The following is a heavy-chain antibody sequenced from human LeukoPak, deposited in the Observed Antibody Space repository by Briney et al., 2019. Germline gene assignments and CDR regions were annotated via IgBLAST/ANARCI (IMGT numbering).Heavy chain of an antibody. V-gene: IGHV3-23*01. J-gene: IGHJ4*02. CDR3: AVRIVVAGTLEF. CDR2: ISDSGGST. CDR1: GFTFTNYA. Sequence: GGSLRLSCAASGFTFTNYAMYWVRQAPGKGLEWVATISDSGGSTYYADSVKGRFTISRDNSKNTLYLQMNSLRAEDTAVYYCAVRIVVAGTLEFWGQGTLVTVSS. D-gene: IGHD6-19*01.